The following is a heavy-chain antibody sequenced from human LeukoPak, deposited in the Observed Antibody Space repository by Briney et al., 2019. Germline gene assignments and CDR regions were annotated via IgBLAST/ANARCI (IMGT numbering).Heavy chain of an antibody. V-gene: IGHV1-69*06. CDR2: IVPSFGTT. Sequence: SVKASCKASGGTFSRLAISWVRQAPGLGLEWMGWIVPSFGTTNYAQNFQGRVTTAADKSTSKACRERSSQKSEDTAIYFCASPTGYLAGTGFHFDFWGQGTLVTVSS. J-gene: IGHJ4*02. CDR1: GGTFSRLA. CDR3: ASPTGYLAGTGFHFDF. D-gene: IGHD6-19*01.